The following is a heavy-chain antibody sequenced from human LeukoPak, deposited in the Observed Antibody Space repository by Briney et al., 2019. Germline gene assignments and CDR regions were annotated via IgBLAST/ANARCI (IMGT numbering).Heavy chain of an antibody. CDR2: INHSGST. Sequence: PSESLSLTCAVYGRSFSGYYWRWIRQPPGKGLEWIGEINHSGSTNYNPSLKSRVTISVDTSKNQFSLKLSSVTAEDTAVYYCARVCSCSSTSCYPPYYYYMDVWGKGTTVTISS. J-gene: IGHJ6*03. D-gene: IGHD2-2*01. CDR1: GRSFSGYY. V-gene: IGHV4-34*01. CDR3: ARVCSCSSTSCYPPYYYYMDV.